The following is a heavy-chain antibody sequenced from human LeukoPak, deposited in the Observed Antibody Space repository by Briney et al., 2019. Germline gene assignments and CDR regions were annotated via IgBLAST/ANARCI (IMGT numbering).Heavy chain of an antibody. D-gene: IGHD3-10*02. CDR3: ARDRVRGDFDYYYYMDV. CDR1: GFTVSSNY. Sequence: GGSLRLSCAASGFTVSSNYMSWVRQAPGKGLEWVSLIYSGGSTYYADSVKGRFTISRDNSKNTLYLQMNSLRAEDTAVYYCARDRVRGDFDYYYYMDVWGKGTTVTISS. CDR2: IYSGGST. J-gene: IGHJ6*03. V-gene: IGHV3-66*01.